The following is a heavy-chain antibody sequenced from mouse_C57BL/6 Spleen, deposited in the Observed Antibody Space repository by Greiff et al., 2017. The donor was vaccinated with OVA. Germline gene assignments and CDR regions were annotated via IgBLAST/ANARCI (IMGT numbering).Heavy chain of an antibody. J-gene: IGHJ1*03. CDR2: IDPETGGT. V-gene: IGHV1-15*01. CDR1: GYTFTDYE. Sequence: QVHVKQSGAELVRPGASVTLSCKASGYTFTDYEMHWVKQTPVLGLEWIGAIDPETGGTAYNQKFKGKAILTADKSSSTAYMELRSLTSEDSAVYYCTRRHYGSRTYFDVWGTGTTVTVSS. D-gene: IGHD1-1*01. CDR3: TRRHYGSRTYFDV.